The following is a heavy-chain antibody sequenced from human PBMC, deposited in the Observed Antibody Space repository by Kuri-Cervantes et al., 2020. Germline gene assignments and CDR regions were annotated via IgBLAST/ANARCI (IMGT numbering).Heavy chain of an antibody. CDR2: ISSSGSTI. V-gene: IGHV3-11*01. D-gene: IGHD3-22*01. Sequence: GESLKISCAASGFTFSDYYMSWLRQAPGKGLEWVSYISSSGSTIYYADSVKGRFTISRDNAKNSLYLQMNSLRAEDTAVYYCAKDPYYYDSSGYLLYDAFDIWGQGTMVTVSS. CDR3: AKDPYYYDSSGYLLYDAFDI. J-gene: IGHJ3*02. CDR1: GFTFSDYY.